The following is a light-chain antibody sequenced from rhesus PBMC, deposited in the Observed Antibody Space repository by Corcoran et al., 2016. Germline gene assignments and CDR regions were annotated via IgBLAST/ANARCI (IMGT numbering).Light chain of an antibody. J-gene: IGKJ1*01. CDR2: GAS. Sequence: EIVLTQSPATLSLSPGERATLSCRASQSVSSSLAWSQQKPGQVPRLLHVGASSRATGIPDRFSGRWSWKNFIVIIMGLEPEDFAVYYCQQYSNWPWTFGQGTKVEIK. CDR1: QSVSSS. CDR3: QQYSNWPWT. V-gene: IGKV3-42*03.